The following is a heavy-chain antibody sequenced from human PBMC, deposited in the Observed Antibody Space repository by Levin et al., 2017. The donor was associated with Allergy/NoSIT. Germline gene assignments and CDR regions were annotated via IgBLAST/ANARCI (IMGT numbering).Heavy chain of an antibody. Sequence: LSLTCAASGFTFSNYWMYWVRHAPGTGLVWVSHINSDGSNTNYADSVKGRFTISRDNAKNTLYLQMNSLRDEDTAVYYCARGGCSSTSCLDNWGQGTLVTVSP. CDR1: GFTFSNYW. V-gene: IGHV3-74*01. CDR3: ARGGCSSTSCLDN. D-gene: IGHD2-2*01. CDR2: INSDGSNT. J-gene: IGHJ4*02.